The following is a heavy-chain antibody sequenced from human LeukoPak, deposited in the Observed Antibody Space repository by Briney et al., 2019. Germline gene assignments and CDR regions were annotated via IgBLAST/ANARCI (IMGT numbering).Heavy chain of an antibody. V-gene: IGHV4-4*07. D-gene: IGHD6-19*01. CDR3: ARDRSSSGPRAFYYFDY. J-gene: IGHJ4*02. CDR1: GGSISSYY. Sequence: SETLSLTCTVSGGSISSYYWSWIRQPAGKGLEWIGRIYNSGSTNYNPSLKSRVTMSVDTSKNQFSLKLSSVTAADTAVYYCARDRSSSGPRAFYYFDYWGQGTLVTVSS. CDR2: IYNSGST.